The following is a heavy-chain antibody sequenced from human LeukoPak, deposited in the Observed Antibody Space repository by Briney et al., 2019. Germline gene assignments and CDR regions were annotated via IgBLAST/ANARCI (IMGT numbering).Heavy chain of an antibody. J-gene: IGHJ6*02. V-gene: IGHV4-34*01. D-gene: IGHD6-13*01. Sequence: SETLSLNCAVYGGSFSGYYWSWIRQPPGKGLEWIGEINHSGSTNYNPSLKSRVTISVDTSKNQFSLKLSSVTAADTAVYYCARGVIAAAGGYYYYYYGMDVWGQGTTVTVSS. CDR1: GGSFSGYY. CDR2: INHSGST. CDR3: ARGVIAAAGGYYYYYYGMDV.